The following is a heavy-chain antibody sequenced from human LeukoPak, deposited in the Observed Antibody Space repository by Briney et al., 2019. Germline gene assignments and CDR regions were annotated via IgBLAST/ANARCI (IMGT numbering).Heavy chain of an antibody. CDR2: ISAYNGNT. CDR3: ARSMAPDDYGDYGSDY. V-gene: IGHV1-18*01. D-gene: IGHD4-17*01. Sequence: ASVKVSCKASGYTFTSYGISWVRQAPGQGLEWTGWISAYNGNTNYAQKLQGRVTMTTDTSTSTAYMELRSLRSDDTAVYYCARSMAPDDYGDYGSDYWGQGTLVTVSS. J-gene: IGHJ4*02. CDR1: GYTFTSYG.